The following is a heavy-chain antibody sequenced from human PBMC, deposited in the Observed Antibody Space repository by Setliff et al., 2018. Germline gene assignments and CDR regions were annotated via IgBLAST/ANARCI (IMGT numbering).Heavy chain of an antibody. V-gene: IGHV4-30-4*08. CDR3: ARDRFGGGWFDP. J-gene: IGHJ5*02. CDR1: GGSISSGSYY. CDR2: IYYSGST. D-gene: IGHD3-10*01. Sequence: SETLSLTCAVSGGSISSGSYYWSWIRQPPGKGLEWIGYIYYSGSTHYNPSLKSRLTISVDTSKNHFSLTLNSVTAADTAVYYCARDRFGGGWFDPWGQGTLVTVSS.